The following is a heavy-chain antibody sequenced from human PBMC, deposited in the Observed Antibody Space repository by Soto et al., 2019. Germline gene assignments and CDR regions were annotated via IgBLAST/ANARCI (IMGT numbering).Heavy chain of an antibody. J-gene: IGHJ4*02. CDR2: INQDGSET. V-gene: IGHV3-7*01. CDR1: GFNFNDYW. CDR3: VFSAL. Sequence: VQLVQSGGGLVQPGGSLRLSCAASGFNFNDYWMGWVRQAPAKGLEWVANINQDGSETFYVDSVKGRFTISRNNAKKSLYLQMNSPRVDGTAFYYCVFSALWAQGALVTVSS. D-gene: IGHD3-10*01.